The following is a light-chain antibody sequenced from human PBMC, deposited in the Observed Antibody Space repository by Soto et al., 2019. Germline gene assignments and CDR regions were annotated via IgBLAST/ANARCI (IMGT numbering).Light chain of an antibody. CDR2: DDN. V-gene: IGLV1-51*01. CDR1: SSNIGCNS. Sequence: QSVLTQPPSVSAAPGQKVTISWSGSSSNIGCNSVSWYQQLPGTAPKLLIYDDNKLPSGIPDRFSGANSCTAATLGITGFQPRDEAHYYCGSWDSSLSAYVFGTGTQGTVL. J-gene: IGLJ1*01. CDR3: GSWDSSLSAYV.